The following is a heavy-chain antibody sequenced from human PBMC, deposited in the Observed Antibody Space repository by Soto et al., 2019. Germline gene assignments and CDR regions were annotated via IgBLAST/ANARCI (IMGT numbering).Heavy chain of an antibody. CDR2: INPNSGGT. J-gene: IGHJ6*02. D-gene: IGHD1-20*01. V-gene: IGHV1-2*04. CDR1: GYTFTGYY. CDR3: ARGPRAGITPLDYDCGMDV. Sequence: QVQLVQSGAEVKKPGASVKVSCKASGYTFTGYYMHWVRQAPGQGLEWMGWINPNSGGTNYAQRLEFWVTMTGNTSIVTAYMELRRVRSDDTAVYHCARGPRAGITPLDYDCGMDVWGQGTTVPVSS.